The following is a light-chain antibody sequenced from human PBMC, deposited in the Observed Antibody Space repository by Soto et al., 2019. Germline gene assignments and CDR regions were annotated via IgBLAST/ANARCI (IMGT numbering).Light chain of an antibody. CDR3: QQYGSSGT. V-gene: IGKV3-20*01. Sequence: IFFTQSPGTLSLSPVERATLSCMASQSVSGTYLAWYQQKPGQAPRLLIYGASNRATGIPDRFSGSGSGTDFTLTISRLEPEDFAVYYCQQYGSSGTFGQGTKVDIK. CDR2: GAS. J-gene: IGKJ1*01. CDR1: QSVSGTY.